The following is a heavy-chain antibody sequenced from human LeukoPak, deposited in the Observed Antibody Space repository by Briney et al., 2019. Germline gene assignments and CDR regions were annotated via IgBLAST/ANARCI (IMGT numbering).Heavy chain of an antibody. CDR1: GFTFSSYS. Sequence: PGGSLRLSCAASGFTFSSYSMNWVRQAPGKGLEWVANIKQDGSEKYYVDSVKGRFTISRDNAKNSLYLQMNSLRAEDTALYYCAKDSPYDNSGQPLDYWGQGTLVTVSS. CDR3: AKDSPYDNSGQPLDY. J-gene: IGHJ4*02. CDR2: IKQDGSEK. D-gene: IGHD3-22*01. V-gene: IGHV3-7*01.